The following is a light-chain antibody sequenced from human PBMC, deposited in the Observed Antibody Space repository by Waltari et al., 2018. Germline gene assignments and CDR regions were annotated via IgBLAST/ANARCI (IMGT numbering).Light chain of an antibody. J-gene: IGKJ3*01. CDR1: QSLLHSNGYNF. CDR3: MQALQTPA. Sequence: DIVVTQSPLSLPVTPGEPASISCRSSQSLLHSNGYNFLGCYLQKPGQSPQLLIYLASSRASWVPDRFSGSGSGTNFTLIISRVEAEDIGIYYCMQALQTPAFGPGTKVEIK. V-gene: IGKV2-28*01. CDR2: LAS.